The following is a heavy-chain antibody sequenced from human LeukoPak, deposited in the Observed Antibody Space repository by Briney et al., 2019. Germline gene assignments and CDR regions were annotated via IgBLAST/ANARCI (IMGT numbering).Heavy chain of an antibody. J-gene: IGHJ4*02. Sequence: GESLRLSCAASGFTLTDYWMHWVRQVPGKGLVWVSIINTDTRGTYYADSVKGRFTISRDNAKSTLYLQMDSLRAEDTAVYYCARAGAYHFDNWGQGTLVTVSS. CDR3: ARAGAYHFDN. CDR1: GFTLTDYW. V-gene: IGHV3-74*01. D-gene: IGHD3-16*01. CDR2: INTDTRGT.